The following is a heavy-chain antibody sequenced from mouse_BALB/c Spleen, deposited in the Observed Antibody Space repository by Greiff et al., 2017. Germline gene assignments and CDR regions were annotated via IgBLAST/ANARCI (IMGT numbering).Heavy chain of an antibody. CDR2: ISSGGST. V-gene: IGHV5-6-5*01. Sequence: EVKVVESGGGLVKPGGSLKLSCAASGFTFSSYAMSWVRQTPEKRLEWVASISSGGSTYYPDSVKGRFTISRDNARNILYLQMSSLRSEDTAMYYCARDTTVVARDYAMDYWGQGTSVTVSS. CDR3: ARDTTVVARDYAMDY. CDR1: GFTFSSYA. D-gene: IGHD1-1*01. J-gene: IGHJ4*01.